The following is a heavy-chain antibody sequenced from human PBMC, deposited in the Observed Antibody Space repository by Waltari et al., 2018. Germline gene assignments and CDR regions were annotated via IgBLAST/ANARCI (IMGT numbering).Heavy chain of an antibody. D-gene: IGHD5-12*01. CDR3: AKDLGGFSGSHWYFDL. CDR2: ISGSDGRT. CDR1: GFTFRSYA. V-gene: IGHV3-23*04. Sequence: EVQLVESGGGLVQPGGSLRLSGAASGFTFRSYAMSWVRQAPGRGLEWFSSISGSDGRTNYADSAKGRFTISRDNVKNTLFLQMNSLRADDAAVYYCAKDLGGFSGSHWYFDLWGRDTLVTVSS. J-gene: IGHJ2*01.